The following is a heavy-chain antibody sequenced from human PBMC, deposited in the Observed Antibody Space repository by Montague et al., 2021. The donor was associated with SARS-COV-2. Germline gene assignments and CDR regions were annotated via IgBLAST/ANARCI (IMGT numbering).Heavy chain of an antibody. CDR3: ARDSHYYDSSGHFDY. V-gene: IGHV4-59*13. CDR1: GGSIRSYY. D-gene: IGHD3-22*01. CDR2: IYYSGST. J-gene: IGHJ4*02. Sequence: ETLSLTCTVSGGSIRSYYWSWIRQPPGKGLEWIGYIYYSGSTNYXXSLKIRVTISVDTSKNQFSLKLSSVTAADTAVYYCARDSHYYDSSGHFDYWGQGTLVTVSS.